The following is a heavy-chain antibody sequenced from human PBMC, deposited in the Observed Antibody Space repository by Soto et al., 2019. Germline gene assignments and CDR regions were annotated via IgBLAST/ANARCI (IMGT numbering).Heavy chain of an antibody. CDR2: IYPGDSDT. CDR3: ARIGYDSSGYYGLFDY. V-gene: IGHV5-51*01. J-gene: IGHJ4*02. D-gene: IGHD3-22*01. Sequence: PGESLKISCKGSGYSFTSYWTGWVRQMPGKGLEWMGIIYPGDSDTRYSPSFQGQVTISADKSISTAYLQWSSLKASDPAMYYCARIGYDSSGYYGLFDYWGQGTLVTVSS. CDR1: GYSFTSYW.